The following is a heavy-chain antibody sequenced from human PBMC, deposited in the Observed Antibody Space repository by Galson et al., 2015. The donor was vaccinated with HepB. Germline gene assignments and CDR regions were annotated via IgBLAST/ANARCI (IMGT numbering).Heavy chain of an antibody. CDR1: GGSISSYY. V-gene: IGHV4-59*01. CDR2: VYYSGST. J-gene: IGHJ4*02. Sequence: LSLTCNVSGGSISSYYWSWIRQPPGKGLEWLGYVYYSGSTNYNPSLKSRVTISVDTSKNQFSLKLRSVTASDTAVYYCARGDGDYSYYFDYWGQGTLVTVSS. CDR3: ARGDGDYSYYFDY. D-gene: IGHD4-17*01.